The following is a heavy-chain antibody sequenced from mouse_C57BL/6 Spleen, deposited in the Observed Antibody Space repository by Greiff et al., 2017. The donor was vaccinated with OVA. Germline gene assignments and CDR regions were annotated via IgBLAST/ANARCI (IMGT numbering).Heavy chain of an antibody. V-gene: IGHV1-52*01. D-gene: IGHD1-1*01. CDR2: IDPSDSET. CDR3: ARDYGSNENYFDY. J-gene: IGHJ2*01. CDR1: GYTFTSYW. Sequence: QVQLQQPGAELVRPGSSVKLSCKASGYTFTSYWMHWVKQRPIQGLEWIGNIDPSDSETHYNQKFKDKATLTVDKSSSTAYMQLSSLTSEDSAVYYCARDYGSNENYFDYWGQGTTLTVSS.